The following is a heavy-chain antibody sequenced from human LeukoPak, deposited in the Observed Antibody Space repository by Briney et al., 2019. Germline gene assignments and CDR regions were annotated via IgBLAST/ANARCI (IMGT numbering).Heavy chain of an antibody. CDR1: RDSGSSYSVS. CDR2: TYYNLMCFN. CDR3: ARDQVAGLRPWSNWFDP. V-gene: IGHV6-1*01. Sequence: SQTLSLTCAVSRDSGSSYSVSWNWIRQSPSSRFEWLVKTYYNLMCFNQYALSVKSRIPIKAATSKNQFSLQLNSVIPEDPAVYYCARDQVAGLRPWSNWFDPWGQGIQVTVSS. J-gene: IGHJ5*02. D-gene: IGHD5-12*01.